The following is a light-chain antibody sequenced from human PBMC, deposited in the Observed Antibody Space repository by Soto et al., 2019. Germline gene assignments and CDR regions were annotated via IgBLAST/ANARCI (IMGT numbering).Light chain of an antibody. J-gene: IGLJ1*01. CDR1: SSDVGGYNY. V-gene: IGLV2-14*03. CDR3: SSYTSSFKLAV. CDR2: DVS. Sequence: QSVLTQPASVSGSPGQSITIFCTGTSSDVGGYNYVSWYQQHPGSAPKLMIYDVSSRPSGVSNCFSGSKSGNTASLTISGLQAEDEADYYCSSYTSSFKLAVFGSGTKVTVL.